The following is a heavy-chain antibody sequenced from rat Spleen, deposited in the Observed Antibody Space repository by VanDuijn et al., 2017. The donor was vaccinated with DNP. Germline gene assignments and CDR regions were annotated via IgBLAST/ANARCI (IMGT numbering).Heavy chain of an antibody. V-gene: IGHV5-22*01. Sequence: EVQLVESGGGLVQPGRSLRLSCAASGFTFSDYYMAWVRQAPTKGLELVAYISYDGVSTYYGDSVKGRFTISRDNAESTLSLQMNSLRSEDMATYYCARPMDYYSGGFAYWGQGTLVTVSS. D-gene: IGHD1-1*01. J-gene: IGHJ3*01. CDR1: GFTFSDYY. CDR3: ARPMDYYSGGFAY. CDR2: ISYDGVST.